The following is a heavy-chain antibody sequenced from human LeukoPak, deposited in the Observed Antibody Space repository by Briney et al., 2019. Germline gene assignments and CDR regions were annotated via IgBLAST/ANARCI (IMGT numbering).Heavy chain of an antibody. V-gene: IGHV3-11*04. Sequence: SGGSLRLSCAASGFTFSDYYMSWIRQAPGKGLEWVSYISSSGSTIYYADSVKGRFTISRDNAKNSLYLQMNSLRAEDTAVYYRARDPGVPAYYYDSSGYPDYWGQGTLVTVSS. CDR2: ISSSGSTI. J-gene: IGHJ4*02. D-gene: IGHD3-22*01. CDR3: ARDPGVPAYYYDSSGYPDY. CDR1: GFTFSDYY.